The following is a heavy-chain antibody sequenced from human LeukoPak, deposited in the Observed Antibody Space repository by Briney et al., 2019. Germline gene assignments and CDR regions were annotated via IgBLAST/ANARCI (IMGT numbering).Heavy chain of an antibody. CDR2: IYHSGST. J-gene: IGHJ2*01. Sequence: SETLSLTCTVSGGSTSVYYWSWIRQPPGKGLEWIGYIYHSGSTYYNPSLKSRVTISVDRSKNQFSLKLSSVTAADTAVYYCARDEGGDWYFDLWGRGALVTVSS. V-gene: IGHV4-59*12. CDR1: GGSTSVYY. D-gene: IGHD3-16*01. CDR3: ARDEGGDWYFDL.